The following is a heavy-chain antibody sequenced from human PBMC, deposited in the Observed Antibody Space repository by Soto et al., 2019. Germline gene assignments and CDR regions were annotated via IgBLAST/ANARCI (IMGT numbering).Heavy chain of an antibody. CDR1: GYTFTSYG. D-gene: IGHD2-15*01. CDR2: ISAYNGNT. Sequence: ASVKVSCKASGYTFTSYGISWVRQAPGQRLEWMGWISAYNGNTNYAQKLQGRVTMTTDTSTSTAYMELRSLRSDDTAVYYCASEGVVVAAPGADYYYYGMDVWGQGTTVTVSS. J-gene: IGHJ6*02. V-gene: IGHV1-18*04. CDR3: ASEGVVVAAPGADYYYYGMDV.